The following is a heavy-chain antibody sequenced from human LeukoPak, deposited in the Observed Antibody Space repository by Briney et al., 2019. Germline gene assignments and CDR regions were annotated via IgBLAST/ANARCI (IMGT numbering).Heavy chain of an antibody. CDR3: AAYSGSYRRAFDY. V-gene: IGHV1-69*13. Sequence: SVKVSCKASGGTFSSYAISWVRQAPGQGLGWMGGIIPIFGTANYAQKFQGRVSITADESTSTAYMELSSLRSEDTAVYYCAAYSGSYRRAFDYWGQGTLVTVSS. CDR1: GGTFSSYA. D-gene: IGHD1-26*01. J-gene: IGHJ4*02. CDR2: IIPIFGTA.